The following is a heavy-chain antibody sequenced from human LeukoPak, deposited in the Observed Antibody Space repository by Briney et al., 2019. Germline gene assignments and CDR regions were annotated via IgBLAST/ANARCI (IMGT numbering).Heavy chain of an antibody. CDR1: GGSISSYY. V-gene: IGHV4-4*07. CDR2: IYTSGST. CDR3: ARGLSMAPLDY. J-gene: IGHJ4*02. Sequence: TSETLSLTCTVSGGSISSYYWSRIRQPAGKGLEWIGRIYTSGSTNYNPSLKSRVTMSVDTSKNQFSLKLSSVTAADTAVYYCARGLSMAPLDYWGQGTLVTVSS. D-gene: IGHD3-10*01.